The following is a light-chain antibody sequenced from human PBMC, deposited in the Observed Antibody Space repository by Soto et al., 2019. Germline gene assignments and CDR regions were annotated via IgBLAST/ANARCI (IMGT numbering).Light chain of an antibody. CDR2: GAS. Sequence: EIVLTQSPGTLSLSPGERATLSCRASQSVSSSYLAWYQQKPGQAPRLLIYGASSRATGIPDRFSGSGSGTDFTLTISRLEPEDCAVYSCQQYGSFFGGGTKVEIK. J-gene: IGKJ4*01. CDR3: QQYGSF. V-gene: IGKV3-20*01. CDR1: QSVSSSY.